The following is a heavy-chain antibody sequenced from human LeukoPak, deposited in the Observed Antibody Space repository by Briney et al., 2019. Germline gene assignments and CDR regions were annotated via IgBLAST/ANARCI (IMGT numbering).Heavy chain of an antibody. CDR1: GFTFSSYA. Sequence: PGGSLRLSCAASGFTFSSYAMSWVRQAPGKGLEWVSAISGSGGSTYYADCVKGRFTISRDNYKNTLYLQMNSLRAEDTAVYYCAKKSGPMVRGVHPVWGQGTTVTVSS. V-gene: IGHV3-23*01. D-gene: IGHD3-10*01. CDR2: ISGSGGST. J-gene: IGHJ6*02. CDR3: AKKSGPMVRGVHPV.